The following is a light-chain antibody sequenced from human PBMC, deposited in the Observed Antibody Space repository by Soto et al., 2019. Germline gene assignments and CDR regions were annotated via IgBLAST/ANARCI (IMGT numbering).Light chain of an antibody. CDR2: DAS. J-gene: IGKJ4*01. CDR1: QSVRSS. CDR3: QQYGSSPRT. V-gene: IGKV3-11*01. Sequence: EIVLTQSPATLSLSPGERATLSCRASQSVRSSLAWYQQQPGQAPRLLIYDASNRATGIPARFSGSGSGTDFTLTISSLDPKDFAVYYCQQYGSSPRTFGGGTKVEIK.